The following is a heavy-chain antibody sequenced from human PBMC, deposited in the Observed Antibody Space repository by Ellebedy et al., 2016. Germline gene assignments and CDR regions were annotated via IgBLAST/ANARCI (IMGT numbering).Heavy chain of an antibody. Sequence: GGSLRLSCAASGFTFSSYWMHWVRQAPGKGLVWVSRINSDGSSTSYADSVKGRFTISRDNAKNTLYLQMNSLRAEDTSLYYCARDRSVVMASDAFDIWGQGTMVTVSS. D-gene: IGHD4-23*01. V-gene: IGHV3-74*01. CDR1: GFTFSSYW. J-gene: IGHJ3*02. CDR2: INSDGSST. CDR3: ARDRSVVMASDAFDI.